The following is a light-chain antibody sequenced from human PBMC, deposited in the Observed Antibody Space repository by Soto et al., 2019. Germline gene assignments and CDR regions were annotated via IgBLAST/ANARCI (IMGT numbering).Light chain of an antibody. V-gene: IGKV1-5*01. J-gene: IGKJ2*01. CDR3: QQYNSYLYT. CDR1: QSISSW. Sequence: DIQMTQSPSTVSASVGDRVTITCRASQSISSWLAWYQQKPGKAPKLLIYDASSLESGVPSRFSGSGSGTDFTLTISSLQPDDFSTYYCQQYNSYLYTFGQGTKLEIK. CDR2: DAS.